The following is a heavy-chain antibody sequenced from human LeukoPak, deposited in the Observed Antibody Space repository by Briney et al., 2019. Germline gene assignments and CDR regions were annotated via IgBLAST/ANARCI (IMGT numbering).Heavy chain of an antibody. D-gene: IGHD2-2*01. CDR2: IYYSGST. CDR1: GGSFSGYY. J-gene: IGHJ4*02. Sequence: PSETLSLTCAVYGGSFSGYYWSWIRQHPGKGLEWIGYIYYSGSTYYNPSLKSRVTISVDTSKNQFSLKLSSVTAADTAVYYCARVGMGVPAATETYYFDYWGQGTLVTVSS. V-gene: IGHV4-31*11. CDR3: ARVGMGVPAATETYYFDY.